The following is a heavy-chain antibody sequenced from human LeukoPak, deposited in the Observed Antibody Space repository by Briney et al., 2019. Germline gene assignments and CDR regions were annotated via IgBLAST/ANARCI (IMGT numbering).Heavy chain of an antibody. V-gene: IGHV4-38-2*01. D-gene: IGHD4-17*01. Sequence: SETLSLTCAVSGYSISSGYYWGWIRQPPGKGLEWIGSIYHSGSTYYNPSLKSRVTISVDTSKNQFSLKLSSVTAADTAVYYCARGTVTTPQYNWFDPWGRGTLVTVSS. CDR2: IYHSGST. CDR3: ARGTVTTPQYNWFDP. CDR1: GYSISSGYY. J-gene: IGHJ5*02.